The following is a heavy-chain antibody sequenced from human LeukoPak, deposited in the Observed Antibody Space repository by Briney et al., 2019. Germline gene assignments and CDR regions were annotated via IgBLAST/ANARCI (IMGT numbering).Heavy chain of an antibody. CDR1: GFTFSSYA. V-gene: IGHV3-23*01. D-gene: IGHD4-23*01. J-gene: IGHJ4*02. CDR2: ISGSGGST. Sequence: GGSLRLSCAASGFTFSSYAMSWVRQAPGKGLEWVSGISGSGGSTYYADSVKGRFTISRDNSKNTVYLQMNSLRADDAAVYYCAKDLGYGGNSGIDYWDQGTLVTVSS. CDR3: AKDLGYGGNSGIDY.